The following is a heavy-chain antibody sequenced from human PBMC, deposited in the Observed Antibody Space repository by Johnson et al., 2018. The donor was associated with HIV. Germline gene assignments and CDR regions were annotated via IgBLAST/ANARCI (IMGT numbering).Heavy chain of an antibody. CDR1: GFTFKTFG. Sequence: QVQLVESGGGVVQPGRSLRLSCAASGFTFKTFGIHWVRQAPGKGLEWVSFIRHDGTSEYYADAVKGRFTVSRDNSQNILYLHMNSLRTDDTAMYYCAKESDHFDAVASDIWGQGTMVTVSS. J-gene: IGHJ3*02. V-gene: IGHV3-30*02. CDR3: AKESDHFDAVASDI. D-gene: IGHD1-14*01. CDR2: IRHDGTSE.